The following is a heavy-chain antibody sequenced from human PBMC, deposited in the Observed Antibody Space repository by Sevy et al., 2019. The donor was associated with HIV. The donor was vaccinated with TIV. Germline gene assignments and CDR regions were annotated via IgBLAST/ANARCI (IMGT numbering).Heavy chain of an antibody. V-gene: IGHV3-48*03. CDR3: ARGLPPSATTVAHFDY. Sequence: GGSLRLSCAASGFTFSSYEMNWVRPAPGKGLEWVSYVTNSGSAENYSDSVRGRFTISRDNTKNSQYLQMNSLSAEDTALYYCARGLPPSATTVAHFDYWGRGTLVTVSS. D-gene: IGHD4-17*01. J-gene: IGHJ4*02. CDR1: GFTFSSYE. CDR2: VTNSGSAE.